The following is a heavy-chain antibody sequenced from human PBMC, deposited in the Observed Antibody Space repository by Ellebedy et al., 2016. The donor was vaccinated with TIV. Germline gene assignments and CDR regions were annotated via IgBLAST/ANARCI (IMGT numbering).Heavy chain of an antibody. CDR2: IYYSGST. D-gene: IGHD6-19*01. CDR3: AEGRSGWYYFDY. J-gene: IGHJ4*02. V-gene: IGHV4-59*12. Sequence: SETLSLTCTVSGGSISSYYWSWIRQPPGKGLEWIGYIYYSGSTNYNPSLKSRVTISVDTSKNQFSLKLSSVTAADTAMYYCAEGRSGWYYFDYWGQGTLVTVSS. CDR1: GGSISSYY.